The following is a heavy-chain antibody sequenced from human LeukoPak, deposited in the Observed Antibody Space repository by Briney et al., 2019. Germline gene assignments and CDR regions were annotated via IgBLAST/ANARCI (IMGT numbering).Heavy chain of an antibody. D-gene: IGHD1-26*01. Sequence: GGSLRLSCAASGFTFGSYDMHWVRQATGKGLGWVSAIGTAGDTYYPGSVKGRFTISRENDKNSLYLQMNSLRAGGTAVYYCARALVGATYYYMDVWGKGTTVTVSS. CDR3: ARALVGATYYYMDV. CDR1: GFTFGSYD. J-gene: IGHJ6*03. V-gene: IGHV3-13*01. CDR2: IGTAGDT.